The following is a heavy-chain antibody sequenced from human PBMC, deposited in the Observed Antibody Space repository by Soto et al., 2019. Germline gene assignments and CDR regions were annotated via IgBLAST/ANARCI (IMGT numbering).Heavy chain of an antibody. V-gene: IGHV4-61*08. D-gene: IGHD3-3*01. CDR2: IYYSGTT. Sequence: SETLSLTCTVSGGSISSGGYYWSWIRQHPGKGLEWIGYIYYSGTTNYNPSLKSRVTISIDTSKNQFSLKLRSVTAADTAVYYCARDGGAEWLLWDYWGQGSLVTVSS. CDR3: ARDGGAEWLLWDY. J-gene: IGHJ4*02. CDR1: GGSISSGGYY.